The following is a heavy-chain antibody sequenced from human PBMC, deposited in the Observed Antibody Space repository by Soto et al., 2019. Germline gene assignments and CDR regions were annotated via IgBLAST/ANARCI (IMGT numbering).Heavy chain of an antibody. V-gene: IGHV3-30-3*01. J-gene: IGHJ6*02. CDR3: AREDIVLVPAAMGILFVMDV. D-gene: IGHD2-2*01. Sequence: GGSLRLSCAASGFTFSSYAMHWVRQAPGKGLEWVAVISYDGSNKYYADSVKGRFTISRDNSKNTLYLQMNSLRAEDTAVYYCAREDIVLVPAAMGILFVMDVWGQGATVTVSS. CDR1: GFTFSSYA. CDR2: ISYDGSNK.